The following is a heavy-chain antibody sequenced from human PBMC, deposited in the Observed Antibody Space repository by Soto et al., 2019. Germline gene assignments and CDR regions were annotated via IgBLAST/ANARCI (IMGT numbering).Heavy chain of an antibody. Sequence: LSLSCAASGFTFSSYSMNWVRQAPGKGLEWVSYISSSSGTIYYVDSVKGRFTISRDNAKNSLYLQMNSLRDEDTAVYYCARGFSGRGPFDIWGQGTMVTVSS. CDR1: GFTFSSYS. D-gene: IGHD6-19*01. J-gene: IGHJ3*02. V-gene: IGHV3-48*02. CDR3: ARGFSGRGPFDI. CDR2: ISSSSGTI.